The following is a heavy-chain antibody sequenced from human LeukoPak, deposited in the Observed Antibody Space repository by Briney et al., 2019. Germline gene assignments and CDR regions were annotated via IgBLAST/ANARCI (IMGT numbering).Heavy chain of an antibody. Sequence: ASVKVSCKASGYTFTSYAISWVRQAPGQGLEWMGRIIPILGIANYAQKFQGRVTITADKSTSTAYMELSSLRSEDTAVYYCARVASHGHFDYWGQGTLVTVSS. J-gene: IGHJ4*02. CDR1: GYTFTSYA. V-gene: IGHV1-69*04. CDR3: ARVASHGHFDY. D-gene: IGHD2-2*01. CDR2: IIPILGIA.